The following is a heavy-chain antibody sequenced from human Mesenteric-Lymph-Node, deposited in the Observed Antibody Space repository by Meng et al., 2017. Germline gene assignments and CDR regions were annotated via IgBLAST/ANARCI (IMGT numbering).Heavy chain of an antibody. V-gene: IGHV4-39*07. J-gene: IGHJ4*02. CDR3: AREIRGYSYGYGNFDY. Sequence: SETLSLTCTVSGGSISSSSYYWGWIRQPPGKGLEWIGSIYYSGSTYYNPSLKSRVTISVDTSKNQFSLKLSSVTAADTAVYYCAREIRGYSYGYGNFDYCGQGTLVTVSS. D-gene: IGHD5-18*01. CDR1: GGSISSSSYY. CDR2: IYYSGST.